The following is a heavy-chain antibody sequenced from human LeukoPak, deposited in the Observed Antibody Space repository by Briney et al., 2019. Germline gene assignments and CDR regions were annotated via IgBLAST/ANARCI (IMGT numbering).Heavy chain of an antibody. CDR1: GFTFSSYA. CDR2: ISYDGSNE. V-gene: IGHV3-30-3*01. J-gene: IGHJ3*02. CDR3: AREAEAFDI. Sequence: HPGGSLRLSCAASGFTFSSYAMHWVRQAPGKGLEWVAVISYDGSNEYYADSVKGRFTISRDNSKNTLYLQMNSLRPEDTAVYYCAREAEAFDIWGQGTMVTVSS.